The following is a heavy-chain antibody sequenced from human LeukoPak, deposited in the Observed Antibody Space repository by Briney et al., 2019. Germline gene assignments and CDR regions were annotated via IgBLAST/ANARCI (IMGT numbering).Heavy chain of an antibody. CDR2: IKQDGSEK. V-gene: IGHV3-7*01. CDR3: ASSREFYFDY. Sequence: GGSLRLSCAASGFIFSSYWMSWVRQAPGKGLEWVANIKQDGSEKYYVDSVKGRFTTSRDNAKNSLYLQMNSLRAEDTAVYYCASSREFYFDYWGQGTLVTVSS. D-gene: IGHD3-10*01. J-gene: IGHJ4*02. CDR1: GFIFSSYW.